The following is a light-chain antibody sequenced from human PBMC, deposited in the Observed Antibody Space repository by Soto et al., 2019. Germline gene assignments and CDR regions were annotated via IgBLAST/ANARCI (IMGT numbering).Light chain of an antibody. CDR2: QDS. CDR1: KLGDKY. J-gene: IGLJ1*01. V-gene: IGLV3-1*01. Sequence: SYELTQPPSVSVSPGQTASITCSGDKLGDKYACWYQQKPGQSPVLVIYQDSKRPSGIPERFSGSNSGNTATLTISGTQAMDEADYYRQAWDSSTASYV. CDR3: QAWDSSTASYV.